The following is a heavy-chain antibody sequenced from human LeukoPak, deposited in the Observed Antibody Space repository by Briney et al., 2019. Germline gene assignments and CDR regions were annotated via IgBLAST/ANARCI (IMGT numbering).Heavy chain of an antibody. CDR1: GFTFSSYS. V-gene: IGHV3-21*01. Sequence: NPGGTLRLSCAASGFTFSSYSMNWVRQAPGKGLEWVSSISSSSSYIYYADSVKGRFTISRDNAKNSLYLQMNSLRAEDTAVYYCAREGGSRFLEWDPPLNWFDPWGQGTLVTVSS. D-gene: IGHD3-3*01. CDR2: ISSSSSYI. J-gene: IGHJ5*02. CDR3: AREGGSRFLEWDPPLNWFDP.